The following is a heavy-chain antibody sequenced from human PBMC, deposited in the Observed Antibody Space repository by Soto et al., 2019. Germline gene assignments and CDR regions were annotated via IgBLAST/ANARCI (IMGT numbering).Heavy chain of an antibody. D-gene: IGHD2-2*01. CDR1: GFTFSSYG. CDR3: AKRRRRCSTTRLRGEFDY. V-gene: IGHV3-30*18. CDR2: ISYDGSNK. Sequence: PGGSLRLSCAASGFTFSSYGMHWVRQAPGKGLEWVAVISYDGSNKYYADSVKGRFTISRDNSKNTLYLQMNSLRAEDTAVYYCAKRRRRCSTTRLRGEFDYWGQGTLVTVSS. J-gene: IGHJ4*02.